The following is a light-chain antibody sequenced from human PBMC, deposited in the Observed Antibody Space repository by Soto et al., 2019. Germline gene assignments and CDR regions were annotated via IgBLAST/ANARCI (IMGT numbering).Light chain of an antibody. CDR1: QDISSY. CDR3: QQYSHLIT. CDR2: DAS. V-gene: IGKV1-33*01. Sequence: DIQMTQSPSSLSASVGDTVTITCRASQDISSYLNWYQQKLGKAPKLLIYDASNLETGVPSRFSGSGSGTDFTFTISSLQPEDIATYYCQQYSHLITFGQGTRLEIK. J-gene: IGKJ5*01.